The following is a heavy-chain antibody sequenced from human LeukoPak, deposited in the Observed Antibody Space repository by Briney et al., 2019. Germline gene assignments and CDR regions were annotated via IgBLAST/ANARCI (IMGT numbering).Heavy chain of an antibody. Sequence: GGSLRLSCAASGFTFSSYAMHWVRQAPGKGLEWVAVISYDGSNKYYADSVKGRFTISRDNSKNTLYLQMNSLRAEDTAVYYCAKDSGYSSSWFFNTAFDIWGQGTMVTVSS. V-gene: IGHV3-30*04. J-gene: IGHJ3*02. D-gene: IGHD6-13*01. CDR1: GFTFSSYA. CDR2: ISYDGSNK. CDR3: AKDSGYSSSWFFNTAFDI.